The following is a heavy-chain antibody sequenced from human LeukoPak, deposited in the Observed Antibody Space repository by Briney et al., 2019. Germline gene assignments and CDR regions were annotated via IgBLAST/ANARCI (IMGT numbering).Heavy chain of an antibody. Sequence: PSETLSLTCTVSGGSISSSSYYWGWIRQPPGKGLEWIGSIYYSGNTYYNASLKSQVSISIDTSKNQFSLRLTSVTAADTAVYYCARGPKLPLVGDAFDIWGQGTMVTVSS. CDR2: IYYSGNT. CDR3: ARGPKLPLVGDAFDI. D-gene: IGHD1-26*01. CDR1: GGSISSSSYY. J-gene: IGHJ3*02. V-gene: IGHV4-39*01.